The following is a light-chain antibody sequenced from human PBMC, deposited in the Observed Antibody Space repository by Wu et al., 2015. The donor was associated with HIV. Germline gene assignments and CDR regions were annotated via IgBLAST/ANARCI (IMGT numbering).Light chain of an antibody. CDR3: QHYGSSPYT. CDR2: DAS. CDR1: QSVSSY. Sequence: EIVLTQSPATLSLSPGERATLSCRASQSVSSYLAWYQQKPGQAPSLLIYDASNRATGIPARFSGSGSGTDFTLTISSLEPEDFAVYYCQHYGSSPYTFGQGTKLEIK. J-gene: IGKJ2*01. V-gene: IGKV3-11*01.